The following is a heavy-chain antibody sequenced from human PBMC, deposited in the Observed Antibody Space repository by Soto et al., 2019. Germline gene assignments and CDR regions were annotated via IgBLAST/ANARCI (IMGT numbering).Heavy chain of an antibody. V-gene: IGHV3-33*01. CDR2: IWYDGIKK. Sequence: QVHLVESGGGVVQSGGSLRLSCAASGFTFNTYGFHWVRQGPGKGLEWLAVIWYDGIKKDYADSVKGRFTISRDDSKNTVYLQMNSLRAEDTAVYYCARDKWASACSTITCSHFDHWGRGTLVTVSS. CDR1: GFTFNTYG. CDR3: ARDKWASACSTITCSHFDH. D-gene: IGHD2-2*01. J-gene: IGHJ4*02.